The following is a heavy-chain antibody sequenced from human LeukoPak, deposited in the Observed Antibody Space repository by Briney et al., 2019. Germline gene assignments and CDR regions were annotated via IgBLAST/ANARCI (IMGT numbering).Heavy chain of an antibody. Sequence: GRALRLSCAASGFXFSSFGIHWVRQAPGQGLEWVAVIWYDGNNKYYADSVKGRFTISRYNSKNTLYLQMNSLRAEDTAVYYCARAFTSTGYYYVEYWGQGTLVTVSS. J-gene: IGHJ4*02. CDR2: IWYDGNNK. D-gene: IGHD3-22*01. CDR3: ARAFTSTGYYYVEY. CDR1: GFXFSSFG. V-gene: IGHV3-33*01.